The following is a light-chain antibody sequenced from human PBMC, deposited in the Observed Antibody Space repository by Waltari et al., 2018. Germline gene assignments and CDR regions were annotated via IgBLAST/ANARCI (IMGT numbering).Light chain of an antibody. CDR2: EVS. CDR3: MQALEFPLT. Sequence: DIVMTQTPLFLPVSLGEPASISCRSTQSLFESADGNTYLEWYLQRPGQSPHLLIYEVSKRASGVPDRFSGSGSDTYFTLKISRVETEDVGVYFCMQALEFPLTFGGGTKVEIK. V-gene: IGKV2-40*01. J-gene: IGKJ4*02. CDR1: QSLFESADGNTY.